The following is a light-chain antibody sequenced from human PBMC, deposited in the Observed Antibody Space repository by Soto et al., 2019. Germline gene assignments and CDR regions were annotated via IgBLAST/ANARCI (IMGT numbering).Light chain of an antibody. CDR2: DNS. J-gene: IGLJ1*01. CDR3: QSYDRSLSGSRV. CDR1: SSNIGAGYD. Sequence: QSVLTQPPSVSGAPGQRVTISCTGSSSNIGAGYDVHWYQQLPGTAPKLLIYDNSNRPSGVPDRFSGSTSGTSASLAITGLQAEDEADYYCQSYDRSLSGSRVFGTGTKLTVL. V-gene: IGLV1-40*01.